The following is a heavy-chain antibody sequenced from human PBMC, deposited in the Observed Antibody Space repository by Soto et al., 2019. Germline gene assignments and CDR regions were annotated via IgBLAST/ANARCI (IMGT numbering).Heavy chain of an antibody. Sequence: GGSLRLSCAASGFTFSNAWMNWVRQAPGKGLEWVGRIKSKIEGVTTDYAAPVKGRFTISRDDSKNTLYLQMNSLKTEDTAVYYCTYGDYDYFDYWGQGTLVTVSS. D-gene: IGHD4-17*01. CDR3: TYGDYDYFDY. J-gene: IGHJ4*02. V-gene: IGHV3-15*01. CDR2: IKSKIEGVTT. CDR1: GFTFSNAW.